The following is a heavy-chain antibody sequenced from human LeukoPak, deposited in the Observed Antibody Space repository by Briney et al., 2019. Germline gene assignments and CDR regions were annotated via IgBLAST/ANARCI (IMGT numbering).Heavy chain of an antibody. CDR3: ARHGGSYSFDS. CDR1: GGSISTYY. CDR2: FYNSGST. V-gene: IGHV4-59*08. Sequence: SETLSLTCTVSGGSISTYYWSWIRQPPGKGLEWIGYFYNSGSTNYNPSLKGRVTISVDTSRNQFSLKLTSVTAADTAVYYCARHGGSYSFDSWGQGTLVTVSS. D-gene: IGHD1-26*01. J-gene: IGHJ4*02.